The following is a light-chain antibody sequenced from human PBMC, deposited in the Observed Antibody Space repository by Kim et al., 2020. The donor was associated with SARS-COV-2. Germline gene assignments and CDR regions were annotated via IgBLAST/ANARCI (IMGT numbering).Light chain of an antibody. CDR1: SSNIGTNF. CDR3: GAWDESLSVMA. CDR2: SNN. J-gene: IGLJ2*01. Sequence: QSVLSQPPSASGTPGQSVTISCSGSSSNIGTNFLYWYRQLPGTAPKLLIYSNNKRPSGVPDRFSASKSGTSGSLAISGLRSEDEADYYCGAWDESLSVMAFGGGTQLTVL. V-gene: IGLV1-47*02.